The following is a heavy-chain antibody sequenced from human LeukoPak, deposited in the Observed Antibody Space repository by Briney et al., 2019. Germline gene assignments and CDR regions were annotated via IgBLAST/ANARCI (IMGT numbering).Heavy chain of an antibody. CDR3: ARGDYYYMDV. CDR2: ISSISYI. J-gene: IGHJ6*03. V-gene: IGHV3-21*01. CDR1: GFTFSSYG. Sequence: GGSLRLSCAASGFTFSSYGMHWVRQAPGKGLEWVSSISSISYIYYADSGKGRFTISRDNAKNSLYLQMNSLRAEDTAVYYCARGDYYYMDVWGKGTTVTVSS.